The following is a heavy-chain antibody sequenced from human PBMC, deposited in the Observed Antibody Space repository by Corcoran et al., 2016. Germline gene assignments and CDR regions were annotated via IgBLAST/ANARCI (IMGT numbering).Heavy chain of an antibody. CDR1: GGTFSSYA. CDR2: IIPIFGTA. J-gene: IGHJ4*02. D-gene: IGHD3-22*01. CDR3: ASGNYDSSGYYPAPRGYYFDY. Sequence: QVQLVQSGAEVKKPGSSVKVSCKASGGTFSSYAISWVRQAPGQGLEWMGGIIPIFGTANYAQKFQGRVTITADESTSTAYMELSSLRSEDTAVYYCASGNYDSSGYYPAPRGYYFDYWGQGTLVTVSS. V-gene: IGHV1-69*01.